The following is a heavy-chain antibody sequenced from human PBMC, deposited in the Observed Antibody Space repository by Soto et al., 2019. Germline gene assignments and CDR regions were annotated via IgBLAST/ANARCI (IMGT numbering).Heavy chain of an antibody. CDR2: ISSIGVAT. CDR3: AREGRVGGIDY. Sequence: EVQLVESGGGLVQPGGSLRLSCAASGFTFSIHEMNWVRQAPGNGLEWVSYISSIGVATYYADSVKGRFTISRDNAKNSLYLQMNSLRAEDTAVYYCAREGRVGGIDYWGQGTPVTVSS. V-gene: IGHV3-48*03. J-gene: IGHJ4*02. D-gene: IGHD6-19*01. CDR1: GFTFSIHE.